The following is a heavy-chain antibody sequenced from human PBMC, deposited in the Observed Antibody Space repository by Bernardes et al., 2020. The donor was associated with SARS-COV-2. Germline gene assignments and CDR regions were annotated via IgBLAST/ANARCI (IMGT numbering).Heavy chain of an antibody. CDR2: MNPNSGNT. J-gene: IGHJ4*02. CDR3: ARGVSEYTNYYFDS. D-gene: IGHD4-4*01. Sequence: ASVKVSCKASGYTFTSYDINWVRQATGQGLEWMGWMNPNSGNTGFAQKFQGKVTITWSTSISTAYMELSSLRSEDTAVYYCARGVSEYTNYYFDSWGQGTLVTVSS. V-gene: IGHV1-8*01. CDR1: GYTFTSYD.